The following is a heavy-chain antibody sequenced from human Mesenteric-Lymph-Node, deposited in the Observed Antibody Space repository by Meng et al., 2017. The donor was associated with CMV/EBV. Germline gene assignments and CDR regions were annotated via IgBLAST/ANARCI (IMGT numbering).Heavy chain of an antibody. Sequence: GESLKISCAASGFTFSSYAMHWVRQAPGKGLEWVAFIRYDGSNKYYADSVKGRFTISRDNSKNTLYLQMNSLRAEDTAVYYCAKDLDSTTPFDIWGQGTMVTVSS. D-gene: IGHD2-2*01. CDR3: AKDLDSTTPFDI. V-gene: IGHV3-30*02. CDR1: GFTFSSYA. J-gene: IGHJ3*02. CDR2: IRYDGSNK.